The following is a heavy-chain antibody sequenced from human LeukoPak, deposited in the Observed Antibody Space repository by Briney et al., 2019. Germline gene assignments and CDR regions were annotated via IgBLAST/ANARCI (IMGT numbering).Heavy chain of an antibody. J-gene: IGHJ4*02. Sequence: ASVKVSCKASGYTFTSYGISWVRQAPGRGLEWMGWISAYNGNTNYAQKLQGRVTMTTDTSTSTAYMELRSLRSDDTAVYYCARGDYYDSSGYYPSDYWGQGTLVTVSS. CDR3: ARGDYYDSSGYYPSDY. CDR2: ISAYNGNT. CDR1: GYTFTSYG. D-gene: IGHD3-22*01. V-gene: IGHV1-18*01.